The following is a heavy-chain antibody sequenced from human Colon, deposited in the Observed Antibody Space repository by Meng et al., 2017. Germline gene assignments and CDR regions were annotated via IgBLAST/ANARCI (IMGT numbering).Heavy chain of an antibody. CDR2: IYPGDSDT. V-gene: IGHV5-51*01. J-gene: IGHJ4*02. CDR1: GYSFTSYW. Sequence: GGSLRLSCKGSGYSFTSYWIGWVRQMPGKGLEWMGIIYPGDSDTRYSPYFQGQVTISAAKSISTAYLQWSSLKASDTAMYYCARHSTGVFDYWGQGTLVTVSS. CDR3: ARHSTGVFDY.